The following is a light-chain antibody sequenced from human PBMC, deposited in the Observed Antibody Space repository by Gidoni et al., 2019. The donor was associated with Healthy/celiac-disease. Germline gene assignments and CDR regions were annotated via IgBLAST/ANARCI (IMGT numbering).Light chain of an antibody. CDR3: QQYGSPPLT. V-gene: IGKV3-20*01. CDR2: GAS. J-gene: IGKJ1*01. Sequence: EIVLTQSPGTLSLSPGERGTPSCRPGQSVSSSYLAWYQQKPGQAPRLLIYGASNRATGIPARFSGSGSGTDFTLTISRLEPEDFAAYYCQQYGSPPLTFGQGTKVEIK. CDR1: QSVSSSY.